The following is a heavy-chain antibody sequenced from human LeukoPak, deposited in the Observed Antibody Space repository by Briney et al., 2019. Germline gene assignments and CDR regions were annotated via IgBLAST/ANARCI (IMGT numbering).Heavy chain of an antibody. V-gene: IGHV3-23*01. CDR1: GFTFSSYA. CDR3: AKDPDSSGWYGSAFDI. CDR2: ISGSGGST. J-gene: IGHJ3*02. D-gene: IGHD6-19*01. Sequence: GGSLRLSCAASGFTFSSYAMSWVRQAPGKGLEWVSAISGSGGSTYYADSVKGRFTISRDNSKNTLYLQMNSLRAEDTAVYYCAKDPDSSGWYGSAFDIWGQGTMVTVSS.